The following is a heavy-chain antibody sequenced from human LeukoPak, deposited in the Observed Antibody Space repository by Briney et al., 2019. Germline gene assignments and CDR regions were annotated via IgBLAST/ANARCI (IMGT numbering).Heavy chain of an antibody. CDR2: IYYSGST. J-gene: IGHJ4*02. CDR1: GGSISSYY. Sequence: PSETLSLTCTVSGGSISSYYWSWIRQPPGKGLEWIGYIYYSGSTNYNPSLKSRVTISVDTSKNQFSLKLSSVAAADTAVYYCARPAVAGTHVFDYWGQGTLVTVSS. D-gene: IGHD6-19*01. V-gene: IGHV4-59*08. CDR3: ARPAVAGTHVFDY.